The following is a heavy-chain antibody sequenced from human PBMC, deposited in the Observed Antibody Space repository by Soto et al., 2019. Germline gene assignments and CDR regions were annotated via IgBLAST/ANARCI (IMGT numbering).Heavy chain of an antibody. CDR1: GFTFSSYA. J-gene: IGHJ2*01. V-gene: IGHV3-23*01. CDR2: ISGSGGRT. Sequence: EEQLLESGGGLVQPGGSLRLSCAASGFTFSSYAMTWVRQAPGKGPEWVSGISGSGGRTYYADSVKGRFTISRDTSKNTLYLQMNSLGAEDTAVYYCAKARGELPYWYFDLWGRGTLVTVSS. D-gene: IGHD1-26*01. CDR3: AKARGELPYWYFDL.